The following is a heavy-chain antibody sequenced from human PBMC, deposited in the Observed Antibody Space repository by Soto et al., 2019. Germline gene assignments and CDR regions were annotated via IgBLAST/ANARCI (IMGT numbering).Heavy chain of an antibody. CDR1: GFTVSSNY. V-gene: IGHV3-66*02. J-gene: IGHJ4*02. D-gene: IGHD7-27*01. Sequence: GGSLRLSCAASGFTVSSNYMSWVRQAPGKGLEWVSVIYSGGSTYYADSVKGRFTISRDNSKNTLYLQMNSLRAEDTAVYYCARGPKLGIRDYFDYWGQGTLVTVSS. CDR3: ARGPKLGIRDYFDY. CDR2: IYSGGST.